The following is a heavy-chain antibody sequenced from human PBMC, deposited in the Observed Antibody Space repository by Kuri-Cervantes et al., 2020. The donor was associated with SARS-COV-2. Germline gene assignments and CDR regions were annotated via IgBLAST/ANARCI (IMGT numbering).Heavy chain of an antibody. J-gene: IGHJ3*01. CDR3: ARDSGDWNPDGLDL. CDR1: GYTFNRFD. Sequence: ASVKVSCKASGYTFNRFDINWVRQATGQGPEWMGWMNPNSGNRGYAQKFQGRVTMTTDASTSTAYMELGSLRFEDTAVYYCARDSGDWNPDGLDLWGQGTLVTVSS. V-gene: IGHV1-8*01. CDR2: MNPNSGNR. D-gene: IGHD1-1*01.